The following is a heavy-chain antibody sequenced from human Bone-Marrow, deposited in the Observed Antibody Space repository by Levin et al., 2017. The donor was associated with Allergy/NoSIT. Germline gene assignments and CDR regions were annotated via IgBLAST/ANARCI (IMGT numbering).Heavy chain of an antibody. CDR3: ARAGGSGPIGHYYGMDV. CDR1: GYSFVSYE. CDR2: INPKLGTT. Sequence: ASVKVSCKAFGYSFVSYEINWARQVPGQGPEWLGWINPKLGTTGYAQNLQIRVTMTRNISINTAYLELSSLRVDDTALYYCARAGGSGPIGHYYGMDVWGQGTTVAVSS. J-gene: IGHJ6*02. D-gene: IGHD3-10*01. V-gene: IGHV1-8*01.